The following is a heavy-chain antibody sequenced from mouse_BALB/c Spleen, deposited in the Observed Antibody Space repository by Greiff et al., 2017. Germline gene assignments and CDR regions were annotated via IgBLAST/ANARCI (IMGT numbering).Heavy chain of an antibody. Sequence: VQLQQSGAELVRPGASVKLSCKASGYTFTSYWINWVKQRPGQGLEWIGNIYPSDSYTNYNQKFKDKATLTVDKSSSTAYMQLSSPTSEDSAVYYCARRYYYGSSYGGYAMDYWGQGTSVTVSS. CDR3: ARRYYYGSSYGGYAMDY. D-gene: IGHD1-1*01. V-gene: IGHV1-69*02. CDR1: GYTFTSYW. J-gene: IGHJ4*01. CDR2: IYPSDSYT.